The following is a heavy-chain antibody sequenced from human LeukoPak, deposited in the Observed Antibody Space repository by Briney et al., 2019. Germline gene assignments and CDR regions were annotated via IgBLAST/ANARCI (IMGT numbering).Heavy chain of an antibody. Sequence: PSETLSLTCTVSGGSMDKYYWNWIRQPPGKGLEWIGYIYYSGSTNYNPSLKSRVTISIDTSKNQFSLKLSSVTAADTAVYYCARATINYDSSGYYSTDAFDIWGQGTMVTVSS. J-gene: IGHJ3*02. CDR3: ARATINYDSSGYYSTDAFDI. CDR1: GGSMDKYY. V-gene: IGHV4-59*01. CDR2: IYYSGST. D-gene: IGHD3-22*01.